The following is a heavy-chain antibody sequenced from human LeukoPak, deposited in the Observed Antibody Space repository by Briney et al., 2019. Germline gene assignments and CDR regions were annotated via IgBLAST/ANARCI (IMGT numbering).Heavy chain of an antibody. CDR2: IKGDGSQK. CDR1: GFTFSSYW. J-gene: IGHJ4*02. V-gene: IGHV3-7*01. CDR3: ARDGSLSGYVLFDY. D-gene: IGHD5-12*01. Sequence: GGSLRLSCAASGFTFSSYWMAWVRQAPGKGLEWVGNIKGDGSQKYYVDSVKGRFTISRDNAKNSLYLQMNSLRAEDTAVYYCARDGSLSGYVLFDYWGQGTLVTVSS.